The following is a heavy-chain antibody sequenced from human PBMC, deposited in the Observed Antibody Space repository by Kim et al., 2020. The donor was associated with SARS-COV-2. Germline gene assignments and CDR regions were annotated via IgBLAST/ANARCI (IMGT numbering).Heavy chain of an antibody. CDR2: VYTSGST. J-gene: IGHJ4*02. CDR1: GGSISSYY. Sequence: SETLSLTYSVSGGSISSYYWSWIRQPAGKGLEWIGRVYTSGSTNYSPSLESRVTMSVDTSKNQFSLKLNSVTAADTAVYYCAREAGGSRPFDYWGQGTLVTVSS. CDR3: AREAGGSRPFDY. V-gene: IGHV4-4*07. D-gene: IGHD1-26*01.